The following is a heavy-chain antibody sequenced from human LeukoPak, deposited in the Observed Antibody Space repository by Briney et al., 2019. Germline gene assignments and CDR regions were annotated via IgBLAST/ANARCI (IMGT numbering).Heavy chain of an antibody. V-gene: IGHV3-48*03. CDR2: ISSSGSTI. D-gene: IGHD2-2*01. J-gene: IGHJ3*02. Sequence: GGSLRLSCAASGFTFRSYEMYWVRQAPGKGLEWLSYISSSGSTIYYAHSVKGRFTISRDNAKNSLYLQMNSLRAEDTAVYYCAKDGCSSCYHWDAFDIWGQGTMVTVSS. CDR3: AKDGCSSCYHWDAFDI. CDR1: GFTFRSYE.